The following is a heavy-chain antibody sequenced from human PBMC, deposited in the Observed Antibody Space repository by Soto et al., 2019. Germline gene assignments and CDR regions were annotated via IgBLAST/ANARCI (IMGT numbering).Heavy chain of an antibody. CDR2: ISSSGSII. CDR3: ARDLGYYASDGYFDY. J-gene: IGHJ4*02. V-gene: IGHV3-11*01. D-gene: IGHD3-22*01. CDR1: GFTFSDYY. Sequence: LRLSCAASGFTFSDYYMSCIRQAPGKGLEWVSYISSSGSIIYYADSVKGRFTISRDNAKNSLYLQLNSLRAEDTAVYYCARDLGYYASDGYFDYWGQGTVVTVSS.